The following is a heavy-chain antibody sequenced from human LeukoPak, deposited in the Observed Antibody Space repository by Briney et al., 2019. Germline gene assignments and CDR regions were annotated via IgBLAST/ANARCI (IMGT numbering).Heavy chain of an antibody. CDR1: GYTFTGYY. CDR3: ARTFILPGYYLDY. CDR2: INPNSGGT. Sequence: ASVKVSCKASGYTFTGYYMHWVRQAPGQGLEWMGWINPNSGGTNYAQKFQGRVTMTRDTSISTAYMELSRLRSDDTAVYYCARTFILPGYYLDYWGQGTLVTVSS. D-gene: IGHD3-9*01. J-gene: IGHJ4*02. V-gene: IGHV1-2*02.